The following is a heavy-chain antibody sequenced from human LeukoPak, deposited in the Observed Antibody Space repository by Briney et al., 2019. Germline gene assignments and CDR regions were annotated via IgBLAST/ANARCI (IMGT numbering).Heavy chain of an antibody. CDR2: MNPNSGNT. Sequence: ALVKVSCKASGYTFTSYDINWVRQATGQGLEWMGWMNPNSGNTGYAQKFQGRVTMTRNTSISTAYMELSSLRSEDTAVYYCARFYYPYYYYGMDVWGQGTTVTVSS. CDR1: GYTFTSYD. J-gene: IGHJ6*02. V-gene: IGHV1-8*01. D-gene: IGHD1-26*01. CDR3: ARFYYPYYYYGMDV.